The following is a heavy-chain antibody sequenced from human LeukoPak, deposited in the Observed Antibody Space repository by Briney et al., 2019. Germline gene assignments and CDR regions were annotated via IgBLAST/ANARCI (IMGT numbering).Heavy chain of an antibody. V-gene: IGHV1-69*04. CDR2: IIPILGIA. D-gene: IGHD2-15*01. CDR1: GGTFSSYA. CDR3: ARAYVAYSMDV. J-gene: IGHJ6*02. Sequence: SVKVSCKASGGTFSSYAISWVRQAPGQGLEWMGRIIPILGIANYAQKFQGRVTITADKSTSTAYTELSSLRSEDTAVYYCARAYVAYSMDVWGQGTTVTVSS.